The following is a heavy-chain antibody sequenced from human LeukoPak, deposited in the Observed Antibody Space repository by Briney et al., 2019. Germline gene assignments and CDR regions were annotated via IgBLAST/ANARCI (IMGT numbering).Heavy chain of an antibody. CDR3: VKESEDSSGWATRYYFDY. V-gene: IGHV3-9*01. CDR1: GFTLDGYA. J-gene: IGHJ4*02. Sequence: SLRLPCGAPGFTLDGYAMDWVRQASGKGLGGVAGISWNSDNIDYAESVRGRFTISRDNAKNSLYLEMNSLRLEDTALYYCVKESEDSSGWATRYYFDYWGQGSLVTVSS. D-gene: IGHD6-19*01. CDR2: ISWNSDNI.